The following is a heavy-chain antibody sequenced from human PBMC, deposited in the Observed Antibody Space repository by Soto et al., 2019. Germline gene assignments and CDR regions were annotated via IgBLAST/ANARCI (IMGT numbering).Heavy chain of an antibody. J-gene: IGHJ4*02. D-gene: IGHD3-10*01. CDR3: ARGRNYYGSGSYYNVFGY. CDR1: GGSFSGYY. Sequence: SETLSLTCAVYGGSFSGYYWSWIRQPPGKGLEWIGEINHSGSTNYNPSLKSRVTISVDTSKNQFSLKLSSVTAADTAVYYCARGRNYYGSGSYYNVFGYWGQGTLVTVSS. V-gene: IGHV4-34*01. CDR2: INHSGST.